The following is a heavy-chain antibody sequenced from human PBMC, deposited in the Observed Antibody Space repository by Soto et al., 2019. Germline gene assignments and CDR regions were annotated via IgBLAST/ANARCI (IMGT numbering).Heavy chain of an antibody. J-gene: IGHJ4*02. CDR1: GYSFIDYY. CDR2: INPKGGGT. V-gene: IGHV1-2*04. D-gene: IGHD2-21*02. CDR3: ARESVALTKDFDY. Sequence: QVQLLQSGAEVKKPGASVKVSCKASGYSFIDYYMHWVRQAPGQGPEWMGCINPKGGGTKYAQKFQDWVTMTWDTSISTAYMEVNRLRSDDSAVYYCARESVALTKDFDYWGQGTLVTVSS.